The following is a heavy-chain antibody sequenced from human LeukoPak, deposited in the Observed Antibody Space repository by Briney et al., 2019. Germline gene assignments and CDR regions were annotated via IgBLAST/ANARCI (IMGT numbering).Heavy chain of an antibody. Sequence: PGGSLRLSXAASGFTFSSYSMNWVRQAPGKGLEWDSSISSSSSYIYYADSVKGRFTISRDNAKNSLYLQMNSLRAEDTAVYYCARDLVVATGVDYYYYMDVWGKGTTVTVSS. CDR2: ISSSSSYI. J-gene: IGHJ6*03. CDR3: ARDLVVATGVDYYYYMDV. CDR1: GFTFSSYS. V-gene: IGHV3-21*01. D-gene: IGHD5-12*01.